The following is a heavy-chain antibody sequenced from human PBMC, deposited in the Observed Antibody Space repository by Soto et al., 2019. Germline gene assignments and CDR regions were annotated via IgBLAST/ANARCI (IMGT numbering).Heavy chain of an antibody. CDR2: ISSDGNKK. D-gene: IGHD2-15*01. CDR3: AKDFDVVVVLSATRGLDV. Sequence: GLLRLFCAASDFSLISYTMHWVRQTPGKGLDWVAFISSDGNKKQYADSVEGRSTISRDTSTNTVFLHMNSLTTADTGVYYCAKDFDVVVVLSATRGLDVWGQGTTVTVYS. V-gene: IGHV3-30-3*01. CDR1: DFSLISYT. J-gene: IGHJ6*01.